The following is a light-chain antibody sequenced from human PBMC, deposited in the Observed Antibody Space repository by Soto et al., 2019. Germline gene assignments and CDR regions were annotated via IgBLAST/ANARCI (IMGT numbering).Light chain of an antibody. CDR1: QSVRGY. CDR2: DAS. CDR3: QQRNNWPLT. V-gene: IGKV3-11*01. J-gene: IGKJ4*01. Sequence: EIVLTQSPATLSLSPGQRATLSCRASQSVRGYLAWYQQKPGQAPRLLIYDASNRATGIPARFSGTGSGTDFTLTISSLEPEDFALYYCQQRNNWPLTFGGGTKVDIK.